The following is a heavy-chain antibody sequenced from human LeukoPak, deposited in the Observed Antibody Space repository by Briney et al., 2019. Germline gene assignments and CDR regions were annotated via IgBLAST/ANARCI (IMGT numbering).Heavy chain of an antibody. Sequence: SETLSLTCAVYGGSFSGYYWSWIRQPPGKGLEWIGEINHSGSTNYNPSLKSRVTISVDTSKNQFSLKLSSVTAADTAVYYCARVTVGEGYFDYWGQGTLVTVSS. D-gene: IGHD4-17*01. J-gene: IGHJ4*02. CDR2: INHSGST. CDR3: ARVTVGEGYFDY. CDR1: GGSFSGYY. V-gene: IGHV4-34*01.